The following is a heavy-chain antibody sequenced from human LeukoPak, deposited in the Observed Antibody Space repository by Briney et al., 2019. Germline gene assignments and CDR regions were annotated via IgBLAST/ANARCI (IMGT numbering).Heavy chain of an antibody. CDR2: ISAYNGNT. J-gene: IGHJ4*02. CDR1: GYTFTSYG. CDR3: ARDGGDKYCSSTSCYMYY. Sequence: ASVKVSCKASGYTFTSYGISWVRQAPGQGLEWMGWISAYNGNTNYAQKLQGRVTMTTDTSTSTAYMELRSLRSDDTAVYYCARDGGDKYCSSTSCYMYYWGQGTLVTVFS. V-gene: IGHV1-18*01. D-gene: IGHD2-2*02.